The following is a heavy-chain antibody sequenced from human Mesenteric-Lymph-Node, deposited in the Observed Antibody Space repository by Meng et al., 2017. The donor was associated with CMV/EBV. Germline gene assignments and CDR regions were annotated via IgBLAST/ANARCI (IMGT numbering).Heavy chain of an antibody. Sequence: SVKVSCKASGGTFSSYAISWVRQATGQGLEWMGGIIPIFGTANYAQKFQGRVTITTDESTSTAYMELSSLRSEDTAVYYCARGHCSSTSCYLWYYYYGMDVWGQGTTVTVSS. D-gene: IGHD2-2*01. CDR3: ARGHCSSTSCYLWYYYYGMDV. CDR2: IIPIFGTA. CDR1: GGTFSSYA. J-gene: IGHJ6*02. V-gene: IGHV1-69*05.